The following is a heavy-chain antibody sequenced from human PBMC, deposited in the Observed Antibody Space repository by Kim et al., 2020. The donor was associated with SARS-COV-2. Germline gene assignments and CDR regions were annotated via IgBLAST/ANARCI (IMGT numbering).Heavy chain of an antibody. J-gene: IGHJ4*02. D-gene: IGHD3-10*01. Sequence: LKCRVTLSVDTSKNLFSLKLSSVTAADTAVYYCARDRVVRGVIGYFDYWGQGTLVAVSS. V-gene: IGHV4-31*02. CDR3: ARDRVVRGVIGYFDY.